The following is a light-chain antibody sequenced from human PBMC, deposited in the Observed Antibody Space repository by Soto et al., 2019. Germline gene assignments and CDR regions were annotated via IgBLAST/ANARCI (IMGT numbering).Light chain of an antibody. CDR3: SSYRSSSTLE. CDR2: DVS. Sequence: QSALTQPASVSGSPGQSITISCTGTSSDVGGYNYVSWYQHHPGKAPKLMIYDVSNRPSGVSNRFSGSKSGNTASLTISGLQAEDEADYYCSSYRSSSTLEFGGGTQLTVL. J-gene: IGLJ2*01. CDR1: SSDVGGYNY. V-gene: IGLV2-14*03.